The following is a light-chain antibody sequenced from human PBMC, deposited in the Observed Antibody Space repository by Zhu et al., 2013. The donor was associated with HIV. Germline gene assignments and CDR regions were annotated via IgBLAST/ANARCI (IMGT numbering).Light chain of an antibody. CDR1: QTISTY. J-gene: IGKJ1*01. V-gene: IGKV1-39*01. CDR2: RAS. Sequence: DIQMTQSPSSLSASVGDRVTLTCRASQTISTYLNWYQQKPGSAPNLLIHRASSLESGVPFRFSGSGSETHFTLTISDLQPEDFATYYCQQTYSTPWTFGQGTQVEI. CDR3: QQTYSTPWT.